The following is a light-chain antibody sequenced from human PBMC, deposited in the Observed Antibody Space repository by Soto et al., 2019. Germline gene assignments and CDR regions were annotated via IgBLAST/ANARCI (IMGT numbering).Light chain of an antibody. CDR3: QQYNSYGMYT. CDR1: QSISSW. CDR2: KAY. Sequence: DIQMTQSPSTLSASVGDRVTITCRASQSISSWLAWYQQKPGKAPKLLIYKAYSLESGVPSRFSGSGSGTEFTLTISSLQPEDFATYSCQQYNSYGMYTFGQGTKLEIK. V-gene: IGKV1-5*03. J-gene: IGKJ2*01.